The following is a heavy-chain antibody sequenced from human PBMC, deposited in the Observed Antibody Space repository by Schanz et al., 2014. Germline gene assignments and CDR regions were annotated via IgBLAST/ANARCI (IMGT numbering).Heavy chain of an antibody. CDR1: EFTFNTYC. CDR2: INQDGYDK. V-gene: IGHV3-7*01. D-gene: IGHD3-10*01. Sequence: VQLVESGGGVVQPGGSLRLSCAASEFTFNTYCMSWVRQAPGKGLEWVASINQDGYDKHYVDSVEGRFTISRDNAKKSLYLQMNTRRAEDTAIYYCARVEGSSGSASSYRALNVWGQGTTVTVSS. J-gene: IGHJ3*01. CDR3: ARVEGSSGSASSYRALNV.